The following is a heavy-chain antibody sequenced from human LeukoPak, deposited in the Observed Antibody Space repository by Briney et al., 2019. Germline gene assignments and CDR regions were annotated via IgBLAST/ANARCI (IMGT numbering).Heavy chain of an antibody. CDR3: ARVSRSAVAVYYYYMDV. D-gene: IGHD6-19*01. CDR1: GFTFGDYI. CDR2: IRTKSSGGTT. V-gene: IGHV3-49*03. J-gene: IGHJ6*03. Sequence: GGSLRLSCTASGFTFGDYIMIWFRQALGKGLEWVGFIRTKSSGGTTEYAASAKGRFTISRDDSKSITYLQINSLETEDTAVYYCARVSRSAVAVYYYYMDVWGKGTTVIVSS.